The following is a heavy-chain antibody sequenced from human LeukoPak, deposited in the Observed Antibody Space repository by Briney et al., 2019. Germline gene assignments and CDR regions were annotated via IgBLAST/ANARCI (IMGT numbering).Heavy chain of an antibody. CDR1: GFTFSSYS. D-gene: IGHD6-13*01. Sequence: PGGSLRLSCAASGFTFSSYSMNWVRQAPGKGLEWVAVISYDGSNKYYADSVKGRFTISRDNSKNTLYLQMNSLRAEDTAVYYCAKEQQPGGFDYWGQGTLVTVSS. CDR3: AKEQQPGGFDY. CDR2: ISYDGSNK. J-gene: IGHJ4*02. V-gene: IGHV3-30*18.